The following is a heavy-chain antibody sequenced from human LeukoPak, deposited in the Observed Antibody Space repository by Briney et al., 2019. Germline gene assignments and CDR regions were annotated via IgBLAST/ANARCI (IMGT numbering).Heavy chain of an antibody. CDR2: ISYDGSNK. V-gene: IGHV3-30*18. J-gene: IGHJ4*02. D-gene: IGHD2-15*01. Sequence: PGGSLRLSCAASGFTFSSYGMHWVRQAPGKGLEWVAVISYDGSNKYYADSVKGRFTISRDNSKNTLYLQMNSRRAEDTAVYYCAKDRGEYCSGGSCYPNFDYWGQGTLVTVSS. CDR1: GFTFSSYG. CDR3: AKDRGEYCSGGSCYPNFDY.